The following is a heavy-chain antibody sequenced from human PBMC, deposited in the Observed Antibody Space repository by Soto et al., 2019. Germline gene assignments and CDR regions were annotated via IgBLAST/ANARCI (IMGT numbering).Heavy chain of an antibody. Sequence: ASVKVSCKASGGTFSSYWISWVRQMPGKGLEWMGRIDPSDSYTNYSPSFQGHVTISADESISTAYLQWSSLKASDTAMYYCARLYSGYDKVLDYWGQGTLVTVSS. CDR2: IDPSDSYT. V-gene: IGHV5-10-1*01. CDR3: ARLYSGYDKVLDY. CDR1: GGTFSSYW. J-gene: IGHJ4*02. D-gene: IGHD5-12*01.